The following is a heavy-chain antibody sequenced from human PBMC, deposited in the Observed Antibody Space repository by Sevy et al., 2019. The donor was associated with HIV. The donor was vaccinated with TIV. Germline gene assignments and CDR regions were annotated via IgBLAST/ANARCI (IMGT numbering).Heavy chain of an antibody. Sequence: SETLSLTCTVSGDSISSYYWSWIRQPPGKGLEWIGYFFYSWSTNYNPSLKSRVTISVDTTKNQVSLKVRSVTAADTAVYYCARGIAAPRGMDVWGQGTTVTVSS. D-gene: IGHD6-13*01. CDR1: GDSISSYY. V-gene: IGHV4-59*01. CDR2: FFYSWST. J-gene: IGHJ6*02. CDR3: ARGIAAPRGMDV.